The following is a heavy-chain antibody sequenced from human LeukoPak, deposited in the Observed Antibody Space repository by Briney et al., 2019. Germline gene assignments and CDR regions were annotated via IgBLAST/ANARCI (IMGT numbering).Heavy chain of an antibody. CDR2: ISWNSGSI. D-gene: IGHD3-22*01. CDR1: GFTFDDYA. Sequence: PGRSLRLSCAASGFTFDDYAMHWVRQARGKGLEWVSGISWNSGSIGYADSVKGRFTISRDNAKNSLYLQMNSLRAEGTASYYCARDWISYDSSGYYGYFDYWGQGTLVTVSS. CDR3: ARDWISYDSSGYYGYFDY. V-gene: IGHV3-9*01. J-gene: IGHJ4*02.